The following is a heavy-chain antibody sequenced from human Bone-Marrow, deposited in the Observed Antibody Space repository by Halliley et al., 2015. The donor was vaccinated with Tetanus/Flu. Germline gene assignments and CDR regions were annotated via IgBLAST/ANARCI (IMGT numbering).Heavy chain of an antibody. J-gene: IGHJ3*01. CDR3: AAIVGSYDVFDF. V-gene: IGHV3-15*01. D-gene: IGHD1-26*01. Sequence: WFGRIKIKVKGGTTGYAAPGKGRFTISRDDSENTLYLETNSREAEDTAVFYCAAIVGSYDVFDFWGPGTMVIVSS. CDR2: IKIKVKGGTT.